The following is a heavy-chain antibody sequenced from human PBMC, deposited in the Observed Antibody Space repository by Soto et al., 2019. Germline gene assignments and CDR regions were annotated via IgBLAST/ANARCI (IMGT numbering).Heavy chain of an antibody. J-gene: IGHJ5*02. D-gene: IGHD3-10*01. CDR1: GFTFSSYG. V-gene: IGHV3-30*18. Sequence: GGSLRLSCAASGFTFSSYGMHWVRQAPGKGLEWVAVISYDGSNKYYADSVKGRFTISRDNSKNTLYLQMNSLRAEDTAVYYCAKDLMRGFTTYYYGSGSSNWFDPWGQGTLVTVSS. CDR3: AKDLMRGFTTYYYGSGSSNWFDP. CDR2: ISYDGSNK.